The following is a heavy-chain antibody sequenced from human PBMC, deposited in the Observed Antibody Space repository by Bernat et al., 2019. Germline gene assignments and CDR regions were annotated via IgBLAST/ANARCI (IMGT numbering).Heavy chain of an antibody. CDR1: GGTFSSYA. Sequence: QVQLVQSGAEVKKPGSSVKVSCKASGGTFSSYAISWVRQAPGQGREWMGGIIPIFGTANYAQKFQGRVTITADKSTSTAYMELSSLRSEDTDVYYCARGGLGHCSSTSCSTRDAFDIWGQGTMVTVSS. CDR3: ARGGLGHCSSTSCSTRDAFDI. V-gene: IGHV1-69*06. D-gene: IGHD2-2*01. J-gene: IGHJ3*02. CDR2: IIPIFGTA.